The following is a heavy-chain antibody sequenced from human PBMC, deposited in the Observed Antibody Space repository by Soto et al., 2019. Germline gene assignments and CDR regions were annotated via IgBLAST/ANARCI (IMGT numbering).Heavy chain of an antibody. CDR2: IYYSGST. D-gene: IGHD3-3*02. CDR1: GGSINIGGYY. CDR3: ARTAWHFFDY. J-gene: IGHJ4*02. Sequence: SETLSLTCTVSGGSINIGGYYWSWIRQHPGKGLEWIGYIYYSGSTFYNPSLKSRVTISFDTSKNQFSLKLNSVTAADTAVYYCARTAWHFFDYWGQGTPVTVSS. V-gene: IGHV4-31*03.